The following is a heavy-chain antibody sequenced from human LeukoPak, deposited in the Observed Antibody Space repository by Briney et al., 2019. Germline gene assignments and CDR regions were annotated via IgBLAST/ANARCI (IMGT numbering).Heavy chain of an antibody. V-gene: IGHV3-21*01. J-gene: IGHJ6*02. Sequence: PGGSLRLSCAASGFTFSSYSMNWARQAPGKGLEWVSSISSSSSYIYYADSVKGRFTISRDNAKNSLYLQMNSLRAEDTAVYYCARDRLELRFLEWLQYYYYYGMDVWGQGTTVTASS. CDR2: ISSSSSYI. D-gene: IGHD3-3*01. CDR3: ARDRLELRFLEWLQYYYYYGMDV. CDR1: GFTFSSYS.